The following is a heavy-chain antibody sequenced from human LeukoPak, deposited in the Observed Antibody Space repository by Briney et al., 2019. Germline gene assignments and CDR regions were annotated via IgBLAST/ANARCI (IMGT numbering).Heavy chain of an antibody. D-gene: IGHD3-22*01. CDR2: IYPGDSDA. V-gene: IGHV5-51*01. CDR3: ARRGGQTTSSTYYAA. CDR1: GYIFTNYW. J-gene: IGHJ5*02. Sequence: GESLKISCKASGYIFTNYWIGWVRQMPGKGLEWMGIIYPGDSDARYGPSFQGQVTISADKFISTAYLQWSSLKASDTATYYCARRGGQTTSSTYYAAWGQGTLVTVSS.